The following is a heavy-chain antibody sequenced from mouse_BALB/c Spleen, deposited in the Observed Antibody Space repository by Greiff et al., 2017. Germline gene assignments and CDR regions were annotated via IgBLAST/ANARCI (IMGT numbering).Heavy chain of an antibody. D-gene: IGHD2-2*01. CDR3: ARDPYGYDGAWFAY. Sequence: VQVVESGPGLVAPSQSLSITCTVSGFSLTGYGVNWVRQPPGKGLEWLGMIWGDGSTDYNSALKSRLSISKDNSKSQVFLKMNSLQTDDTARYYCARDPYGYDGAWFAYWGQGTLVTVSA. CDR2: IWGDGST. V-gene: IGHV2-6-7*01. J-gene: IGHJ3*01. CDR1: GFSLTGYG.